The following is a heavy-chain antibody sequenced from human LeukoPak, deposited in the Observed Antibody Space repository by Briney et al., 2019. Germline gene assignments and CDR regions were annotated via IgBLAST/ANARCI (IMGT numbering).Heavy chain of an antibody. CDR1: GFTFSNHA. CDR3: ATTARVGQN. V-gene: IGHV3-23*01. Sequence: GGSLRLSCAASGFTFSNHAMSWVRQAPGRGLEWVSAISGSSGLTYYADSVKGRFTISRDNSKNTLFLQMNSLRAEDTAVYYCATTARVGQNWGQGTLVTVSS. D-gene: IGHD3/OR15-3a*01. J-gene: IGHJ4*02. CDR2: ISGSSGLT.